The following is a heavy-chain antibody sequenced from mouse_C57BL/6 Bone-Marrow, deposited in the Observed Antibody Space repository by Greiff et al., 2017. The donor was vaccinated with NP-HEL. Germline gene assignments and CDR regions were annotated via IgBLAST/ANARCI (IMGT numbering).Heavy chain of an antibody. J-gene: IGHJ3*01. Sequence: EVKLQESGGGLVQPGGSLKLSCAASGFTFSDYYMYWVRQTPEKRLEWVAYISNGGGSTYYPDTVKGRFTISRDNAKNTLYLQMSRLKSEDTAMYYCARQGLRRAPFAYWGQGTLVTVSA. V-gene: IGHV5-12*01. CDR3: ARQGLRRAPFAY. CDR2: ISNGGGST. D-gene: IGHD2-4*01. CDR1: GFTFSDYY.